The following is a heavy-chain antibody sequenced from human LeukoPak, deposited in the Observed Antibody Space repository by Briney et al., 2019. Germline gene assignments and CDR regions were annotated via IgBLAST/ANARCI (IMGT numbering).Heavy chain of an antibody. CDR3: ATLSGYFHH. J-gene: IGHJ4*02. V-gene: IGHV3-48*01. D-gene: IGHD1-26*01. Sequence: GGSLRLSCAASGFTFSYYSMNWVRQAPGKGLEWVSYISSSSSPIYYADSVKGRFTISRDNAKNSLYLQMNSLRAEDTAIYYCATLSGYFHHWGQGTLVTVSS. CDR2: ISSSSSPI. CDR1: GFTFSYYS.